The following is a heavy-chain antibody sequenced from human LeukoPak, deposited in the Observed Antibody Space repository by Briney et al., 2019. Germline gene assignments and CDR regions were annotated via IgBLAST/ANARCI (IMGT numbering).Heavy chain of an antibody. CDR1: GGTFSSYA. CDR2: IIPIFGTA. D-gene: IGHD2-2*01. J-gene: IGHJ5*02. Sequence: SVKVSCKASGGTFSSYAISWVRQAPGQGLEWMGGIIPIFGTANYAQKFQGRVTITTDESTSAAYMELSSLRSEDTAVYYCARVSCSSTSCTTNNWFGPWGQGTLVTVSS. V-gene: IGHV1-69*05. CDR3: ARVSCSSTSCTTNNWFGP.